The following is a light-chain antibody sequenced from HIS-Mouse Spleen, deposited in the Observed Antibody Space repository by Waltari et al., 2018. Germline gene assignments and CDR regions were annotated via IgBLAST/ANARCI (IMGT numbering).Light chain of an antibody. J-gene: IGKJ4*01. Sequence: EIVLTQSPATLSLSPGERATLSCRASQSVSSYLAWYQQKTGQAPRLLNYDATNGATGIPARFSGSASGTDFTITISSLEPEDFAVYYCQQRSNWQLTFGGGTKVEIK. V-gene: IGKV3-11*01. CDR2: DAT. CDR1: QSVSSY. CDR3: QQRSNWQLT.